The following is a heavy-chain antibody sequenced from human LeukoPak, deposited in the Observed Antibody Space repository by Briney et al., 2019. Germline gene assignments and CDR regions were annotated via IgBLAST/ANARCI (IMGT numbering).Heavy chain of an antibody. CDR3: ARDKQLPIGDAFDI. CDR2: IKQDGSEK. V-gene: IGHV3-7*01. D-gene: IGHD6-6*01. CDR1: GFTFSSYW. Sequence: TGGSLRLSCAASGFTFSSYWMSWIRQAPGKGLEWVANIKQDGSEKYYVDSVKGRFTISRDNAKNSLYLQMNSLRAEDTAVYYCARDKQLPIGDAFDIWGQGTMVTVSS. J-gene: IGHJ3*02.